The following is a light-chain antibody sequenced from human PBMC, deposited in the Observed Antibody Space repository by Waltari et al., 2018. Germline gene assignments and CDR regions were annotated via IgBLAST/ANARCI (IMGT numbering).Light chain of an antibody. CDR2: AAS. J-gene: IGKJ4*01. CDR1: QSISSY. Sequence: DIQMTQSPSSLSASVGDRVTITRRPSQSISSYLSWYQQKPGKAPKLLIYAASSLQSRVPARFSGGGSRTEFTLTISSLQPEDFATYYCQQSYSTPLTFGRGTKGEIK. V-gene: IGKV1-39*01. CDR3: QQSYSTPLT.